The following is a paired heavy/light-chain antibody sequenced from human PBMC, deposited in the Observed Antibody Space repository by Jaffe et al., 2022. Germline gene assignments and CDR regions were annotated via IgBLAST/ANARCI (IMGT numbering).Heavy chain of an antibody. CDR1: GYTFTSYG. V-gene: IGHV1-18*01. CDR2: ISAYNGNT. Sequence: QVQLVQSGAEVKKPGASVKVSCKASGYTFTSYGISWVRQAPGQGLEWMGWISAYNGNTNYAQKLQGRVTMTTDTSTSTAYMELRSLRSDDTAVYYCARDELLSGYASFTEADFEYFQHWGQGTLVTVSS. J-gene: IGHJ1*01. CDR3: ARDELLSGYASFTEADFEYFQH. D-gene: IGHD5-12*01.
Light chain of an antibody. CDR2: QDS. V-gene: IGLV3-1*01. Sequence: SYELTQPPSVSVSPGQTASITCSGDKLGDKYACWYQQKPGQSPVLVIYQDSKRPSGIPERFSGSNSGNTATLTISGTQAMDEADYYCQAWDSSTAVFGTGTKVTVL. J-gene: IGLJ1*01. CDR3: QAWDSSTAV. CDR1: KLGDKY.